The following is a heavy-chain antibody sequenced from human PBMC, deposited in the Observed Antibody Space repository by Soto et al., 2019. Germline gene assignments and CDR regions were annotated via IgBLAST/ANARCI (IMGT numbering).Heavy chain of an antibody. Sequence: GGSLRLSCAASGFTFSNYDMSWVRQAPGKGLEWVSAITGSGNSAYYAVSVKGRFTISRDNSKNTLSLQMNSLRAEDTAVYYCAKGYDYGDFDYWGQGTLVTVSS. V-gene: IGHV3-23*01. D-gene: IGHD4-17*01. CDR2: ITGSGNSA. CDR1: GFTFSNYD. J-gene: IGHJ4*02. CDR3: AKGYDYGDFDY.